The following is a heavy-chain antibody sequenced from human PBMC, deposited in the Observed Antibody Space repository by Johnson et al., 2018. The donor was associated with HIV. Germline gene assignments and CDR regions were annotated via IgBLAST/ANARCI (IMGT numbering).Heavy chain of an antibody. CDR1: GFTFSSYA. D-gene: IGHD3-3*01. V-gene: IGHV3-30*02. Sequence: QVQLVESGGGVVQPGRSLRLSCAASGFTFSSYAMHWVRQAPGKGLEWVAFIRYDGSNKYYADSVKGRFTISRDNSKNTLYLQMNSLRAEDTAVYYCAKEGSGIYAFDIWGQGTMVTVSS. CDR2: IRYDGSNK. CDR3: AKEGSGIYAFDI. J-gene: IGHJ3*02.